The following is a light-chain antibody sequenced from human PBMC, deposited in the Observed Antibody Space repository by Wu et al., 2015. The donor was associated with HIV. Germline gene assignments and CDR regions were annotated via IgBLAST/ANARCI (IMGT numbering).Light chain of an antibody. CDR2: KAS. CDR3: QNIYSSPKT. V-gene: IGKV1-5*03. J-gene: IGKJ1*01. Sequence: DIQMTQSPSTLSASVGDRVTITCRASQSISSWLAWYQQKPGKAPKLLIYKASSLESGVPSRFSGSGSGTEFTLTISSLQPDDFATYYCQNIYSSPKTFGQGTKVEIK. CDR1: QSISSW.